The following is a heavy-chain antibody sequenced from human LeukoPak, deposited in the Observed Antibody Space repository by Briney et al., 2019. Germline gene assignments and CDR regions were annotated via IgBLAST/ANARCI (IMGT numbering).Heavy chain of an antibody. CDR2: IQYDGSKK. D-gene: IGHD6-13*01. Sequence: GGSLRLSCAASGFTFSSYGMHWVRQAPGKGLEWVAFIQYDGSKKYYADSVKGRFTVSRDNSKKTLCLQMNSLRAEDTAVYYCAKDRQQLVVNYYYYMDVWGKGTTVTVSS. J-gene: IGHJ6*03. V-gene: IGHV3-30*02. CDR1: GFTFSSYG. CDR3: AKDRQQLVVNYYYYMDV.